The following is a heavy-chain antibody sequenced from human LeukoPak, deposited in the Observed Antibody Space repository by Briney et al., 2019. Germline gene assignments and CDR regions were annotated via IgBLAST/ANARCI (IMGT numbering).Heavy chain of an antibody. V-gene: IGHV3-23*01. CDR3: ANTPVTAIRACYFDY. J-gene: IGHJ4*02. CDR1: GFTFSSYA. CDR2: ISGSGGST. D-gene: IGHD2-21*02. Sequence: PGGSLRLSCAASGFTFSSYAMSWVRQAPGKGLEWVSAISGSGGSTYYADSVKGRFTISRDNSKNTLYLQMNSLRAEDTAVYYCANTPVTAIRACYFDYWGQGTLVTVSS.